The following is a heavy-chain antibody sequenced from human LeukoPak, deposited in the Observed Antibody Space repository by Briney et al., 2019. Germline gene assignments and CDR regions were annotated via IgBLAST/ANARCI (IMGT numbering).Heavy chain of an antibody. CDR1: GGSISSHY. J-gene: IGHJ4*02. CDR3: ARDVRDTAMVTEYYFDY. CDR2: IYYSGST. Sequence: SETLSLTCTVSGGSISSHYWSWIRQPPGKGLEWIGNIYYSGSTYYNPSLKSRVTISVDRSKNQFSLKLSSVTAADTAVYYCARDVRDTAMVTEYYFDYWGQGTLVTVSS. V-gene: IGHV4-59*11. D-gene: IGHD5-18*01.